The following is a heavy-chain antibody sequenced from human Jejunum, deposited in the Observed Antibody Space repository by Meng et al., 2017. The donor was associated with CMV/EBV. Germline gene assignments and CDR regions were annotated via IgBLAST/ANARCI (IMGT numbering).Heavy chain of an antibody. CDR2: IITDTGVP. Sequence: QVQLVQSGSELKKPGASVTVSCKASGYTFTSHAINWARQTPGQGLEWMGWIITDTGVPTYDQAFTGRLVFSLDTSVSTTYLQISSLKAEDTAVYSCARWNGRDRNFDYWGQGTLVTVTS. D-gene: IGHD1-1*01. CDR3: ARWNGRDRNFDY. V-gene: IGHV7-4-1*02. CDR1: GYTFTSHA. J-gene: IGHJ4*02.